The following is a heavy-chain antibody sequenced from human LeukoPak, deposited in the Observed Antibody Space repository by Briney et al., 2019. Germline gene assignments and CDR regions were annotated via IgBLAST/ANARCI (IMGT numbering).Heavy chain of an antibody. CDR2: ISRSGDTI. CDR3: AKPYYYGSRSYMDY. V-gene: IGHV3-48*03. D-gene: IGHD3-10*01. J-gene: IGHJ4*02. CDR1: GFTFSRYE. Sequence: GGSLRLSCAASGFTFSRYEMNWVRQAPGKGLEWVSYISRSGDTIYFADSVKGRFTISRDNSKNMLYLQMNSLRAEDTAVYYCAKPYYYGSRSYMDYWGQGALVTVSS.